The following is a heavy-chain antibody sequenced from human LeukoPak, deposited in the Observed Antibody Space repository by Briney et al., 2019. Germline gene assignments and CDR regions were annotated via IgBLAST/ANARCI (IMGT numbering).Heavy chain of an antibody. Sequence: GGSLRLSCAASGFTFDDYAMHWVRQAPGKGLEWVSSINWDGGTIDYADSVKGRFSISRDNAKNSLYLQMNSLRAEDRALYYCAKDSTHEYILGSYGLDFWGQGTLVTVSS. J-gene: IGHJ4*02. V-gene: IGHV3-9*01. D-gene: IGHD3-16*01. CDR2: INWDGGTI. CDR1: GFTFDDYA. CDR3: AKDSTHEYILGSYGLDF.